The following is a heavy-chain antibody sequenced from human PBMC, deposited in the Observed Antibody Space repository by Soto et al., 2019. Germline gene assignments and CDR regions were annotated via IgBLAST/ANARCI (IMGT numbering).Heavy chain of an antibody. CDR3: ARSSVAGAGYFQH. CDR1: GGSVSGGVYY. CDR2: IYYSGST. V-gene: IGHV4-31*03. Sequence: QVQLQESGPGLVKPSQTLSLTCTVSGGSVSGGVYYWNWIRQHPEKGLEWIGYIYYSGSTYYNPSLRSRVTISADTSKNQFSLKLSSLTVADTAVYYCARSSVAGAGYFQHWGQGTQVIVSS. J-gene: IGHJ1*01. D-gene: IGHD6-19*01.